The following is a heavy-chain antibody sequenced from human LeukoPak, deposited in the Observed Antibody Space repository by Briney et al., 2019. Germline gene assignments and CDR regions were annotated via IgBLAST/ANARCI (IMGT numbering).Heavy chain of an antibody. D-gene: IGHD7-27*01. CDR3: ARDDPIAGDNAFDI. Sequence: SETLSLTCTVSGGSIGSYYWSWIRQPPGKGLEWIGYIYYSGSTNYNPSLKSRVTISVDTSKNQFSLKLSSVTAADTAVYYCARDDPIAGDNAFDIWGQGTMVTVSS. CDR2: IYYSGST. CDR1: GGSIGSYY. V-gene: IGHV4-59*01. J-gene: IGHJ3*02.